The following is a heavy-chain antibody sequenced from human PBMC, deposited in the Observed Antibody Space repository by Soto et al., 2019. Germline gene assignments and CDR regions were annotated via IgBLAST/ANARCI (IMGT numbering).Heavy chain of an antibody. CDR3: PRDASRDSCARGWCDP. J-gene: IGHJ5*02. CDR2: ISSNTGYI. Sequence: GGSLRLSCAASGFTFRSFTMNWVRQAPGKGLEWVSTISSNTGYIYYTDALRGRFTISGDNAKNSLHLQMNSLRAEDTAVYYCPRDASRDSCARGWCDPWGPGTLVTASS. CDR1: GFTFRSFT. V-gene: IGHV3-21*01. D-gene: IGHD2-2*01.